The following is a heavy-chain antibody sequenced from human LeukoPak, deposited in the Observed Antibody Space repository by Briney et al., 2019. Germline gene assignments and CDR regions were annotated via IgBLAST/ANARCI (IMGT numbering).Heavy chain of an antibody. CDR2: INRDGSST. CDR1: GFTFSSYW. D-gene: IGHD3-10*01. V-gene: IGHV3-74*01. Sequence: GVLRLSCAASGFTFSSYWMHWVRQAPGKGLVWVSRINRDGSSTSYADSVKGRFTISRDNAKNTLYLQMNSLRAEDTAVYYCALYGSGSYPYGMDVWGQGTTVTVSS. CDR3: ALYGSGSYPYGMDV. J-gene: IGHJ6*02.